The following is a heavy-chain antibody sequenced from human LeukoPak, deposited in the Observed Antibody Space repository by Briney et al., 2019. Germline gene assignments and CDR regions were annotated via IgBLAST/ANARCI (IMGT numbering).Heavy chain of an antibody. CDR2: IYYSGNT. CDR1: GGSISSYY. V-gene: IGHV4-59*01. D-gene: IGHD3-22*01. J-gene: IGHJ3*02. CDR3: ATYYYDGTGYYYRGFHI. Sequence: SETLSLTCTVSGGSISSYYWNWIRQPPGKGLEWIGYIYYSGNTNYNPSLKSRVTMSVDTSKNQFSLKLSSVTAADTAVYYCATYYYDGTGYYYRGFHICGQGTMVTVSS.